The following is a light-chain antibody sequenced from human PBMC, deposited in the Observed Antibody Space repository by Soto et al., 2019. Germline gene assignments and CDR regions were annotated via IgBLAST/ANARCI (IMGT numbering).Light chain of an antibody. Sequence: SALTQPASVSGSPGQSITISCTGTSSDVGYYNYVSWYQQRPGKAPKLMIYDITTRPSGVSYRFSGSKSGNTASLTISGLQAEDEADYYCTSYTSSNTYVFGTGTKVTVL. CDR3: TSYTSSNTYV. J-gene: IGLJ1*01. CDR2: DIT. CDR1: SSDVGYYNY. V-gene: IGLV2-14*01.